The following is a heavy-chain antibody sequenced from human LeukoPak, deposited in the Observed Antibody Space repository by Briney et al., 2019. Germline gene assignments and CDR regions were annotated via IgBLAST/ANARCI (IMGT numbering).Heavy chain of an antibody. V-gene: IGHV3-66*02. J-gene: IGHJ4*02. Sequence: GGSLRLSCAASGFTVNNNYMSWVRQVPGKGLEWVSVVYSGGTTYYADSVQGRFTISRDNSKNTLYLQMNSLRTEDTAVYYCARSPCSGGTCHGEGFDYWGQGTLVTVSS. CDR2: VYSGGTT. CDR1: GFTVNNNY. CDR3: ARSPCSGGTCHGEGFDY. D-gene: IGHD2-15*01.